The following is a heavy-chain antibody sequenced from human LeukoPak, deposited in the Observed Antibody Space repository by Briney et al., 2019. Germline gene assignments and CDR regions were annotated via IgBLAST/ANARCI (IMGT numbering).Heavy chain of an antibody. D-gene: IGHD1-7*01. V-gene: IGHV3-30*04. CDR1: GFTFSSYS. CDR2: ISYDGSNK. CDR3: AKTGTTMSRNWYFDL. Sequence: GGSLRLSCAASGFTFSSYSMHWVRQAPGKGLEWLAVISYDGSNKFYADSVKGRFTISRDNSKNTLYLQMNSLRADDTAVYYCAKTGTTMSRNWYFDLWGRGTLVTVSS. J-gene: IGHJ2*01.